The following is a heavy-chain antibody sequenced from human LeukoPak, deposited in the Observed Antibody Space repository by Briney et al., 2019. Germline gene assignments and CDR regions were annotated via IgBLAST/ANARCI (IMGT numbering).Heavy chain of an antibody. J-gene: IGHJ6*04. CDR1: GFTFSSYG. CDR2: ISYDGSNK. CDR3: AREPLYYDILTGYSPWDYYGMDV. Sequence: GGSLRLSCAASGFTFSSYGTHWVRQAPGKGLEWVAVISYDGSNKYYADSVKGRFTISRDNSKNTLYLQMNSLRAEDTAVYYCAREPLYYDILTGYSPWDYYGMDVWGKGTTVTVSS. D-gene: IGHD3-9*01. V-gene: IGHV3-30*03.